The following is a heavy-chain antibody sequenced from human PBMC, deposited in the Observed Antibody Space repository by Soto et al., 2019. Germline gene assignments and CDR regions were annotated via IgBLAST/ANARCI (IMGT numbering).Heavy chain of an antibody. CDR3: ARGGWRIIDY. CDR2: IYYSGST. Sequence: PSETLSLTCTVSGGSISTYYWSWIRQPPGKGLEWIGYIYYSGSTNYNPSLKSRVTISVDTSKNQFSLKLSSVTAADTAVYYCARGGWRIIDYWGKGTLVTVSS. J-gene: IGHJ4*02. D-gene: IGHD3-3*01. V-gene: IGHV4-59*08. CDR1: GGSISTYY.